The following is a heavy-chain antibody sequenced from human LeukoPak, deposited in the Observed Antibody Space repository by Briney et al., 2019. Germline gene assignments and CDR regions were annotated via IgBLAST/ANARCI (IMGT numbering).Heavy chain of an antibody. CDR1: GFTFSTYA. Sequence: PGGSLRLSCAASGFTFSTYAMQWVRQAPGKGLEWVAVISHDGSNQYYEDSMKGRFTISRDNSKNTLYLQMNSLRAEDTAVYSCARLEMAASGAFDVWGQGTLVTVSS. J-gene: IGHJ3*01. CDR3: ARLEMAASGAFDV. V-gene: IGHV3-30-3*01. D-gene: IGHD6-19*01. CDR2: ISHDGSNQ.